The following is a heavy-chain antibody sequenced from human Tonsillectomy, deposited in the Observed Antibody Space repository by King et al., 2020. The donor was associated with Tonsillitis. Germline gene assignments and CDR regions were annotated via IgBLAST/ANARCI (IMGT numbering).Heavy chain of an antibody. CDR1: GFTLSDAW. J-gene: IGHJ3*02. CDR2: IKTKTDGGTA. CDR3: FTTTKDPI. Sequence: VQLVESGGGLVKPGGSLRLSCAASGFTLSDAWMSWVRQAPGQGLEWVGRIKTKTDGGTADYAAPVKGRFSISRDDSKNTLYLQMNSLKTEDTAVYYCFTTTKDPIWGQGTMVTVSS. D-gene: IGHD1-1*01. V-gene: IGHV3-15*01.